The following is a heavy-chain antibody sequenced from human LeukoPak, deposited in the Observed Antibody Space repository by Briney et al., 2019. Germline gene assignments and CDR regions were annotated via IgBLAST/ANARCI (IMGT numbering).Heavy chain of an antibody. CDR2: ISGGGGST. V-gene: IGHV3-23*01. D-gene: IGHD1-26*01. CDR1: GFTFSSYG. CDR3: ARDPYSGTYGNTYYYYMDV. J-gene: IGHJ6*03. Sequence: GGTLRLSCAASGFTFSSYGMSWVRQAPGKGLEWVSAISGGGGSTYYADSVKGRFTISRDNARNSLYLQMNSLRVEDTAVYYCARDPYSGTYGNTYYYYMDVWGEGTTVTISS.